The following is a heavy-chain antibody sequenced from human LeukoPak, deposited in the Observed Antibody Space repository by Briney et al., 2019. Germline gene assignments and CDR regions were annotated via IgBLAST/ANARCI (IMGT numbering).Heavy chain of an antibody. Sequence: SETLSLTCTVPSGFLSSESFYWAWIRQPPGKGLEWIGSVSFYGSAYYRPSLTSRVTISVDTSKNQFSLQLTSVTAADTAVYYCARSHSPRPGIGVAGYGGYFDCWGQGTLVTVSS. CDR1: SGFLSSESFY. D-gene: IGHD6-19*01. CDR3: ARSHSPRPGIGVAGYGGYFDC. CDR2: VSFYGSA. V-gene: IGHV4-39*01. J-gene: IGHJ4*02.